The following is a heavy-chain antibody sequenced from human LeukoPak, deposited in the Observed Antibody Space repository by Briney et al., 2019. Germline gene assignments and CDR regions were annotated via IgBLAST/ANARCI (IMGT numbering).Heavy chain of an antibody. J-gene: IGHJ4*02. CDR3: ARDQPLGPFDY. D-gene: IGHD3/OR15-3a*01. Sequence: GGSLRLSCAASGFTFSSYGMHWVRQAPGKGLEWVAVISYDGSNKYYADSVKGRFTISRDNAKNSLYLQMNSLRAEDTAVYYCARDQPLGPFDYWGQGTLVTVSS. V-gene: IGHV3-30*03. CDR2: ISYDGSNK. CDR1: GFTFSSYG.